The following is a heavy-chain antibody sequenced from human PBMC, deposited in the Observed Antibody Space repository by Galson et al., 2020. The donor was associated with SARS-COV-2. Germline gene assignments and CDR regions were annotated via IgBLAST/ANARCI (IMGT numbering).Heavy chain of an antibody. Sequence: ETLSLTCAVSGDSISSHNWWSGVRQSPGKGLEWIAESHHGGSTNFNPSLRSRVTISVDKSQNQFSLNLRSVTAADTAVYFCARVGPTAGTFYAFDIWGQGTMVTVSS. CDR2: SHHGGST. V-gene: IGHV4-4*01. J-gene: IGHJ3*02. CDR1: GDSISSHNW. D-gene: IGHD6-13*01. CDR3: ARVGPTAGTFYAFDI.